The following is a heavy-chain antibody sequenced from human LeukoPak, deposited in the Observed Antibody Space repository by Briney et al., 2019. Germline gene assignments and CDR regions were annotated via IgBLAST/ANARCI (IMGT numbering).Heavy chain of an antibody. CDR1: GYTFTYYY. CDR2: INPNSGNT. D-gene: IGHD6-19*01. Sequence: ASVKVSCKASGYTFTYYYIHWVRQAPGQGLEWMGWINPNSGNTNYAQKFQGRVTMTSDTSISTAYMEVSRLRSDDTAVYYCSRKQWLAPLDSWGQGTLVTVSS. CDR3: SRKQWLAPLDS. J-gene: IGHJ4*02. V-gene: IGHV1-2*02.